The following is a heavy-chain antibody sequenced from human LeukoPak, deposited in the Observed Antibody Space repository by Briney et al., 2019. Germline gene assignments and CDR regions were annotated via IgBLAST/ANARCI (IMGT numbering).Heavy chain of an antibody. V-gene: IGHV4-34*01. D-gene: IGHD2-2*01. CDR1: GGSFSGYY. CDR2: INHSGST. CDR3: ARGRPLGYCSSTSCYGDY. J-gene: IGHJ4*02. Sequence: SETLSLTCAVYGGSFSGYYWSWIRQPPGKGLEWIGEINHSGSTNYNPSLKSRVTISVDTSKNQFSLKLSSVTAADTAVYYCARGRPLGYCSSTSCYGDYWGQGTLVTVSS.